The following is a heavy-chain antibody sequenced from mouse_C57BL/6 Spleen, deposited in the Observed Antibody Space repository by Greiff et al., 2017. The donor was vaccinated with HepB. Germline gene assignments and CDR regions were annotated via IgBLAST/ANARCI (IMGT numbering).Heavy chain of an antibody. CDR3: ARNYYYGSSVFAY. CDR1: GYTFTSYW. CDR2: IDPSDSYT. Sequence: VQLQQPGAELVMPGASVKLSCKASGYTFTSYWMHWVKQRPGQGLEWIGEIDPSDSYTNYNQKFKGKSTLTVDKSSSTAYMQLSSLTSEDSAVYYCARNYYYGSSVFAYWGQGTLVTVSA. V-gene: IGHV1-69*01. D-gene: IGHD1-1*01. J-gene: IGHJ3*01.